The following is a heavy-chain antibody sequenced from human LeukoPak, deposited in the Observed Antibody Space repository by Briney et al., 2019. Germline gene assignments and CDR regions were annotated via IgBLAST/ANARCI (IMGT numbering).Heavy chain of an antibody. V-gene: IGHV3-23*01. Sequence: GGSLRLSCAVSGFTFSSYAMSWVRQAPGKGLEWVSAISGSGGSTYYADSVKGRFTISRDNSKNTLYLQMNSLRAEDTAVYDCAKDPLLGFGEGGTFDYWGQGTLVTVSS. J-gene: IGHJ4*02. CDR2: ISGSGGST. D-gene: IGHD3-10*01. CDR1: GFTFSSYA. CDR3: AKDPLLGFGEGGTFDY.